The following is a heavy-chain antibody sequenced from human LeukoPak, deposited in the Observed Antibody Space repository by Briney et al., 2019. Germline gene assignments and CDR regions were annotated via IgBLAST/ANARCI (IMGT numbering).Heavy chain of an antibody. CDR1: GDSISSGDYY. CDR3: TRGSIAYYYMDV. D-gene: IGHD3-22*01. CDR2: IYTSGST. Sequence: PSETLSLTCTVSGDSISSGDYYWSWIRQPAGKGLEWIGRIYTSGSTNYNPSLKSRVTISVDTSKNQFSLKLTSVTAADTAVYYCTRGSIAYYYMDVWGKGTTVTISS. J-gene: IGHJ6*03. V-gene: IGHV4-61*02.